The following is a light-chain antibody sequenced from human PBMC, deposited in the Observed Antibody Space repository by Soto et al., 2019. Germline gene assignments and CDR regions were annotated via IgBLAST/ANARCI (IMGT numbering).Light chain of an antibody. V-gene: IGLV2-14*03. J-gene: IGLJ2*01. Sequence: QSALTQPPSVSGSPGQSITISCTGTSSDIGAYNYVSWYQQHPGKAPKLMIYDVNIRPSGVSNRFSGSKSGNTASLTISGLQAEDEADYYCTSWTTSTTMIFGGGTKVTVL. CDR3: TSWTTSTTMI. CDR1: SSDIGAYNY. CDR2: DVN.